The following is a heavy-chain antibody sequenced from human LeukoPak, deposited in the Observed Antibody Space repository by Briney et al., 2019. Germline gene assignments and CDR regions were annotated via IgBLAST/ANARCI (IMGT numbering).Heavy chain of an antibody. CDR3: AQWSRGYCSSTSCYFVDY. V-gene: IGHV1-8*01. CDR2: MNPNSGRT. J-gene: IGHJ4*02. Sequence: GASVKVSCKASGYTLTSYDINWVRQAPGQGLEWMGWMNPNSGRTGYAQNFQGRITITRNTSISTAYMELRSLRSEDTAVYYCAQWSRGYCSSTSCYFVDYWGQGTLVTVSS. D-gene: IGHD2-2*01. CDR1: GYTLTSYD.